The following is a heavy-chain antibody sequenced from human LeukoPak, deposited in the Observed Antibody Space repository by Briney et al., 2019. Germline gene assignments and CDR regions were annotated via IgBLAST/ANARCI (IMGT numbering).Heavy chain of an antibody. CDR1: GGSISTSTYS. CDR2: VYHSGSI. J-gene: IGHJ5*02. CDR3: ARVVPGILRQETWFDP. D-gene: IGHD1-14*01. V-gene: IGHV4-30-2*01. Sequence: SETLSFTCAVAGGSISTSTYSSSWIRQPPGKGLEWIGSVYHSGSIYYNPSLKSRVTMSVDRSKNQFSLRLRSVTAADTAVYYCARVVPGILRQETWFDPWGQGTLVTVSS.